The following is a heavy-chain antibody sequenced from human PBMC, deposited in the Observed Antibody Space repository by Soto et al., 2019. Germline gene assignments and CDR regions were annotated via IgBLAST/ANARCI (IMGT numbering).Heavy chain of an antibody. Sequence: ASVKVSCKASGYTFTGYYMHWLRQAPGQGLEWMGWINPNSGGTNYAQKFQGWVTMTRDTSISTAYMELSRLRSDDTAVYSCARSTVVAATPIYYGMDVWGQGTTVTVSS. CDR3: ARSTVVAATPIYYGMDV. D-gene: IGHD2-15*01. CDR1: GYTFTGYY. J-gene: IGHJ6*02. V-gene: IGHV1-2*04. CDR2: INPNSGGT.